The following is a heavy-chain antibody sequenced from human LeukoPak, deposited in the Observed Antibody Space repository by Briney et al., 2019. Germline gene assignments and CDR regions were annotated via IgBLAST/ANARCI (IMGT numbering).Heavy chain of an antibody. CDR3: AKDHEATCSSTSCYDY. Sequence: PGGSLRLSCAASGFSFISYGMHWVRQAPGKGLEWVGVISDDGRSKDYADSVKGRFTISRDNSKNTLYLQMNSLRAEDTAVYYCAKDHEATCSSTSCYDYWGQGTLVTVSS. V-gene: IGHV3-30*18. J-gene: IGHJ4*02. CDR2: ISDDGRSK. D-gene: IGHD2-2*01. CDR1: GFSFISYG.